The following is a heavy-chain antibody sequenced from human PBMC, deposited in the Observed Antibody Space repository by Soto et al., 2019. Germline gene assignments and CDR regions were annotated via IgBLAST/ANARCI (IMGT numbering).Heavy chain of an antibody. CDR1: GFTFSNVW. CDR3: VTVLPHANSWFDY. Sequence: PGGSLRLSCAASGFTFSNVWLSWVRQGPGKGLVWLGRIKSRTENETTDYASPARGRFIISRDDSKNMLYLQLNSLKSEDTGVYYCVTVLPHANSWFDYWGQGTPVTVSS. D-gene: IGHD2-2*01. V-gene: IGHV3-15*01. CDR2: IKSRTENETT. J-gene: IGHJ4*02.